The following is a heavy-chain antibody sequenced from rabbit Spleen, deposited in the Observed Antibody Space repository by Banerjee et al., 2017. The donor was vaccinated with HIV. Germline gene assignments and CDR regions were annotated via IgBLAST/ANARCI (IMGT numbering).Heavy chain of an antibody. CDR3: ARGSATMTMVITGYYFNL. J-gene: IGHJ4*01. CDR1: GFSFSSSYY. CDR2: IYAGSFDST. Sequence: QSLEESGGDLVKPGASLTLTCTASGFSFSSSYYMCWVRQAPGKGLEWIACIYAGSFDSTYYASWAKGRFTISRTSSTTVTLQVTSLTAADTATYFCARGSATMTMVITGYYFNLWGPGTLVTVS. D-gene: IGHD2-1*01. V-gene: IGHV1S40*01.